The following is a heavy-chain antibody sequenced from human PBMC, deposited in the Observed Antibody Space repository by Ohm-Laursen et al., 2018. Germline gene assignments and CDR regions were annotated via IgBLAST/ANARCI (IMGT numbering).Heavy chain of an antibody. D-gene: IGHD3-16*01. CDR1: GGSISSGGYY. Sequence: SQTLSLTCTVSGGSISSGGYYWGWVRQHPGKGLEWIGYIYYSGSTYYNPSLKSRVTISVDTSENQFSLKLSSVTAADTAVYYCAREAWGYGMDVWGQGTTVTVSS. CDR3: AREAWGYGMDV. J-gene: IGHJ6*02. V-gene: IGHV4-31*03. CDR2: IYYSGST.